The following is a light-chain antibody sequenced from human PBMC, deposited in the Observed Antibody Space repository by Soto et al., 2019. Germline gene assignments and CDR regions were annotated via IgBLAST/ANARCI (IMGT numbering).Light chain of an antibody. CDR3: QQLNSYLPT. CDR1: QGISSY. V-gene: IGKV1-9*01. J-gene: IGKJ4*01. CDR2: AAS. Sequence: DIQLTQSPSFLSASVGDRVTITCRASQGISSYLAWYQQKPGKAPKLLIYAASTLQSGVPSRFSGSGSGTEFTLTISRLQPEDFATYYCQQLNSYLPTFGGGTKVEIK.